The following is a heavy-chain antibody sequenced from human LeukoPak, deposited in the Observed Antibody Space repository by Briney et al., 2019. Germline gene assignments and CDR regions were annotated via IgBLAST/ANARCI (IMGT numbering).Heavy chain of an antibody. V-gene: IGHV3-74*01. CDR3: ARGPDYGGPL. CDR2: MNSDASST. D-gene: IGHD4-23*01. J-gene: IGHJ4*02. CDR1: GFTFTNYW. Sequence: GGSLRLPCVASGFTFTNYWMHWVRQALGKGLVWVARMNSDASSTTYADSVKGRFAISRDNAKKTLYLQMNSLRAEDTAVYYCARGPDYGGPLRGQGTLVTVSP.